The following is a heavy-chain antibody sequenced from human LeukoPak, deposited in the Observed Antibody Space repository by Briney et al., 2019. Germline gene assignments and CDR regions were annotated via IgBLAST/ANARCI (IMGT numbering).Heavy chain of an antibody. D-gene: IGHD6-19*01. Sequence: GGSLRLSCAAPGFTVSSNYMSWVRQAPGKGLEWVSVIYSGGSTYYADSVKGRFTISRDNSKNTLYLQMNSLRAEDTAVYYCARADYSSGWGYFDYWGQGTLVTVSS. V-gene: IGHV3-53*01. J-gene: IGHJ4*02. CDR2: IYSGGST. CDR3: ARADYSSGWGYFDY. CDR1: GFTVSSNY.